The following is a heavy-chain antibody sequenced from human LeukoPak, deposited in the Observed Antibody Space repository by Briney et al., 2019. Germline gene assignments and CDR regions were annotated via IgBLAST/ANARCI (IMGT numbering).Heavy chain of an antibody. Sequence: GASVKVSCKASGGTFSSYAISWVRQAPGQGLEWMGGIIPIFGTANYAQKFQGRVTITADESTSTAYMELSSLRSEDTAVYYCARGALDRLEYSSYRSFDYWGQGTLVTVSS. CDR2: IIPIFGTA. J-gene: IGHJ4*02. D-gene: IGHD6-6*01. V-gene: IGHV1-69*01. CDR3: ARGALDRLEYSSYRSFDY. CDR1: GGTFSSYA.